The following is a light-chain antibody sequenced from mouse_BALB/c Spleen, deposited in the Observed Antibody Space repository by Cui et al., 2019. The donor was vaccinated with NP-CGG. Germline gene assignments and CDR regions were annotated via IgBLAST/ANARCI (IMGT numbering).Light chain of an antibody. CDR2: GTN. V-gene: IGLV1*01. CDR1: SGAVTTSNY. J-gene: IGLJ1*01. CDR3: ALWYSNHWV. Sequence: QALVTQESALTTSPGETVTLTCRSRSGAVTTSNYANWVQEKPDHLFTGLIGGTNNRAPGVPARFSGSLIGDKAALTITGAQTEDEAIYFCALWYSNHWVFGGGTKLTVL.